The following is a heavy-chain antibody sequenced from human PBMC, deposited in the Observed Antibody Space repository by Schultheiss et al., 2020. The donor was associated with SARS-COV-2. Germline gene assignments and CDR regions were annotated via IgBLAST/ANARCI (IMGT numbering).Heavy chain of an antibody. CDR2: ISYDGSNK. Sequence: GGSLRLSCSASGFTFSSYGMHWVRQAPGKGLEWVAVISYDGSNKYYADSVKGRFTISRDNSKNTLYLQMNSLRAEDTAVYYCAREIGLAVAGTMAYWFDPWGQGTLVTVSS. D-gene: IGHD6-19*01. V-gene: IGHV3-30*03. J-gene: IGHJ5*02. CDR3: AREIGLAVAGTMAYWFDP. CDR1: GFTFSSYG.